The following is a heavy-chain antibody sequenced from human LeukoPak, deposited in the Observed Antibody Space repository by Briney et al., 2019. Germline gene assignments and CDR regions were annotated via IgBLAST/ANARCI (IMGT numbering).Heavy chain of an antibody. Sequence: ASVKVSCKASGYTFTSYGISWVRQAPGQGLEWMGWISAYNGNTNYAQKLQGRVTMTTDTSTSTAYMELRSLRSDDTAVYYCARSKLGYCSSTSCYRMGRWFDPWGQGTLVTVSS. J-gene: IGHJ5*02. CDR1: GYTFTSYG. D-gene: IGHD2-2*02. CDR2: ISAYNGNT. CDR3: ARSKLGYCSSTSCYRMGRWFDP. V-gene: IGHV1-18*01.